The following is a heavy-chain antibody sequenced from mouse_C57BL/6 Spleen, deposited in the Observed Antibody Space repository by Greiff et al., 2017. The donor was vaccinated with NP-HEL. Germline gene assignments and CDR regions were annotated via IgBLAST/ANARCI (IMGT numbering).Heavy chain of an antibody. CDR3: ARNCDCYYDY. CDR2: IDPADSYT. V-gene: IGHV1-69*01. CDR1: GYTFTSYW. D-gene: IGHD2-3*01. Sequence: VQLQQPGAELVMPGASVKLSCKASGYTFTSYWMHWVKQRPGQGLEWIGEIDPADSYTNYNQKFKGKSTLTVDKSSSTAYMQLSSLTSEDSAVSYYARNCDCYYDYWGQGTTLTVSS. J-gene: IGHJ2*01.